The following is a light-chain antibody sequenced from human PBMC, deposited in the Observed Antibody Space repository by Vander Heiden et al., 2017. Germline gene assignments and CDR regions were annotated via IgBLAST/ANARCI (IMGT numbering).Light chain of an antibody. Sequence: QMTHSPASLCASVGDRVTITCRASHTISTYLTSYQKQAGKAPKLLIYGVSSLQSGAPSRFSGSGSGTDFTLTITNLQPEDFATYYCQQSYRSFTFGEGTTVEIK. CDR3: QQSYRSFT. V-gene: IGKV1-39*01. CDR1: HTISTY. J-gene: IGKJ4*01. CDR2: GVS.